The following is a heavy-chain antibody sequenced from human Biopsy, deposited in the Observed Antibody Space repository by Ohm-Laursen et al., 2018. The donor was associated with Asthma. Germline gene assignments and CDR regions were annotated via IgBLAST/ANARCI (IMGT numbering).Heavy chain of an antibody. CDR2: ISYGGKT. Sequence: SQTLSLTCTVSGGSMTPTSHYWDWIRQAPGKGLEWIGYISYGGKTSYNPSLKNRVTISRDTSKNQFSLRLTSVPAADTAVYFCARRITIFGVVQKDHGMDAWGQGTTVNVSS. D-gene: IGHD3-3*01. CDR3: ARRITIFGVVQKDHGMDA. CDR1: GGSMTPTSHY. V-gene: IGHV4-39*01. J-gene: IGHJ6*02.